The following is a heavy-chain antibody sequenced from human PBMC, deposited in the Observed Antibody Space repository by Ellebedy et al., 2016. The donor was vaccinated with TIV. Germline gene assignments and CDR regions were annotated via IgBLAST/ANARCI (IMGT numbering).Heavy chain of an antibody. CDR2: IIPIFGPP. Sequence: SVKVSXXASGYTFTTYGINWVRQAPGQGLEWMGGIIPIFGPPKYSQTFQGRVTITADESTTAVSMELRSLKSDDTAVYYCAREAKFLDWDEHYFDHWGQGTLVTASS. CDR1: GYTFTTYG. V-gene: IGHV1-69*13. J-gene: IGHJ4*02. CDR3: AREAKFLDWDEHYFDH. D-gene: IGHD3/OR15-3a*01.